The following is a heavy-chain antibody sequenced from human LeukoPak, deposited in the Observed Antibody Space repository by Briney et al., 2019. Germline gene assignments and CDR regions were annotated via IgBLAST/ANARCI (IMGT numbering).Heavy chain of an antibody. V-gene: IGHV6-1*01. J-gene: IGHJ5*02. Sequence: SQTLSLTCAISGDSVSSNSAAWNWIRQSPSRGLEWLGRTYYRSKWYNDYAVSEKSRITINPDTSKNQFSLQLNSVTPEDTAVYYCARVNWNFGNSWFDPWGQGTLVTVSS. CDR3: ARVNWNFGNSWFDP. CDR2: TYYRSKWYN. CDR1: GDSVSSNSAA. D-gene: IGHD1-1*01.